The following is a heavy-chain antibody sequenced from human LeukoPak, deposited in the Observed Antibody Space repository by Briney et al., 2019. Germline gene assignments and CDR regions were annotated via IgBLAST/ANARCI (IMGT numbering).Heavy chain of an antibody. V-gene: IGHV3-74*01. Sequence: GGSLRLSCSASGFQFSSFWMHWVRQAPGKGLVWVSRINLDGRGTTYADSVKGRFTISRDNAKNTLYLQMNSLRAEDTAVYYCARWGEGSGSYYWWGQGTLVTVSS. CDR1: GFQFSSFW. CDR3: ARWGEGSGSYYW. J-gene: IGHJ4*02. CDR2: INLDGRGT. D-gene: IGHD1-26*01.